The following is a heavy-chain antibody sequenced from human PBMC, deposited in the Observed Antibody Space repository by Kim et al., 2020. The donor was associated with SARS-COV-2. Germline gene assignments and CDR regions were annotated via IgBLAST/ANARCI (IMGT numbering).Heavy chain of an antibody. CDR2: GST. CDR3: ARAGSYFDY. V-gene: IGHV3-23*01. J-gene: IGHJ4*02. Sequence: GSTHSADSGKGRVTISRENSKNTLYLQMNSLSAEDTAIYYCARAGSYFDYWGQGTLVTVSS. D-gene: IGHD1-26*01.